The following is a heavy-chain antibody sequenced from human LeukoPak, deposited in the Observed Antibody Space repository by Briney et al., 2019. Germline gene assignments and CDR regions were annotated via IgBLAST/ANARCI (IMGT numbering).Heavy chain of an antibody. CDR2: IYHSGSP. Sequence: PSQTLSLTCAVSGGSISSGGYSWSWIRQPPEESLEWIGYIYHSGSPYYNPSLNSRISISVDRSNNQFSLKLSSVAAADTAVYYCARGETTVYFQHWGQGTLVSVSS. D-gene: IGHD4-17*01. CDR3: ARGETTVYFQH. V-gene: IGHV4-30-2*01. J-gene: IGHJ1*01. CDR1: GGSISSGGYS.